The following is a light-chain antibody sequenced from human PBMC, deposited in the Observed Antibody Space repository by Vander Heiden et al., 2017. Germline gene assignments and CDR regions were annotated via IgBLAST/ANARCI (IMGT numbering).Light chain of an antibody. CDR2: DDV. J-gene: IGLJ1*01. Sequence: SYLLTQPPSVSVPPGLPATLTCGGKNIREKRVHWYQQKPGQAPVLVLYDDVDRPSGIPERFSGSNSGNTATLAISRVEVGDEADYYCQVWDSDSDSQVFGSGTLVTV. V-gene: IGLV3-21*02. CDR3: QVWDSDSDSQV. CDR1: NIREKR.